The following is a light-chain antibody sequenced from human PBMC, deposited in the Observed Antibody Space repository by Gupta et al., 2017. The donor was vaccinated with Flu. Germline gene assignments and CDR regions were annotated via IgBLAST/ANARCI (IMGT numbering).Light chain of an antibody. CDR2: AAS. Sequence: GDRFTITCLASQSISSYLNWYQQKPGKAPKLLIYAASSLQSGVPSRFSGSGSGTDFTLTISSLQPEDFATYYCQQSYSTPRTFGQGTKVEIK. V-gene: IGKV1-39*01. CDR1: QSISSY. CDR3: QQSYSTPRT. J-gene: IGKJ1*01.